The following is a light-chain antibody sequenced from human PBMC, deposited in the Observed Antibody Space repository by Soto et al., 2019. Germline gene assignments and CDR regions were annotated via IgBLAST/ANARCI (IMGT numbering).Light chain of an antibody. V-gene: IGLV1-40*01. Sequence: QPVLTQPPSVSGAPGQRVTISCTGSSSNIGAGYDVHWYQQLPGTAPKLLIYGNSNRPSGVPDRFSGSKSGTSASLAITGLQAEDEADYYCQSYDSSLSAVVFGGGTKVTAL. CDR3: QSYDSSLSAVV. CDR2: GNS. J-gene: IGLJ2*01. CDR1: SSNIGAGYD.